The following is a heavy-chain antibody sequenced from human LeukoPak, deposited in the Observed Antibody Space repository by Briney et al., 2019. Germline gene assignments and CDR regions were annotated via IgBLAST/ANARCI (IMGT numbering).Heavy chain of an antibody. CDR2: ISAYNGNT. D-gene: IGHD3-10*01. CDR1: GHTFTSYG. Sequence: GASVKVSCKSSGHTFTSYGISWVRQAPGQGLEWMGWISAYNGNTNYAQKLQGRVSMTTDTSTTTAYMELRSLRSDDTAVYYCARVAGSGGFDYWGQGTLVTVSS. V-gene: IGHV1-18*01. CDR3: ARVAGSGGFDY. J-gene: IGHJ4*02.